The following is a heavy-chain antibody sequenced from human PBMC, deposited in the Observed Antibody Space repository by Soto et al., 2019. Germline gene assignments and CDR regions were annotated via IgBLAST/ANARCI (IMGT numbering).Heavy chain of an antibody. CDR1: GGSISGYY. CDR3: AREMSVPYFDY. Sequence: QVQLQESGPGLVKPSETLSLTCSVSGGSISGYYWSWIRQPPGKGLEWIGYIFYSGSTNYKPSLKSRVTISVDTSKNQLSLKLSSVTAADTAVYYCAREMSVPYFDYWGQGTLVTVSS. CDR2: IFYSGST. J-gene: IGHJ4*02. V-gene: IGHV4-59*01. D-gene: IGHD3-3*01.